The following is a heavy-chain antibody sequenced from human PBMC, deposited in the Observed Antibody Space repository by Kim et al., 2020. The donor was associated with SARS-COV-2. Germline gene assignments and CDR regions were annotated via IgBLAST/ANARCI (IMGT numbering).Heavy chain of an antibody. CDR3: ARDRPGSGTLDFDY. V-gene: IGHV3-66*01. D-gene: IGHD3-10*01. J-gene: IGHJ4*01. Sequence: ADSVKGRLLISRDNSKITLYLQMSRLRAADTAVYYCARDRPGSGTLDFDYWGQGTLVTVSS.